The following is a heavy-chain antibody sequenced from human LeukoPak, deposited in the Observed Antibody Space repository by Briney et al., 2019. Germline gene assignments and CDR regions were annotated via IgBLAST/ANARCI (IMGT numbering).Heavy chain of an antibody. J-gene: IGHJ3*02. D-gene: IGHD1-26*01. CDR3: TRPGIVGALDAFDI. CDR2: IYYSGST. V-gene: IGHV4-59*08. Sequence: SETLSLTCTVSGGSISSYYWSWIRQPPGKGLEWIGYIYYSGSTNYNPSLKSRVTISVDTSKNQFSLKLSSVTAADTAVYYCTRPGIVGALDAFDIWGQGTMVTVSS. CDR1: GGSISSYY.